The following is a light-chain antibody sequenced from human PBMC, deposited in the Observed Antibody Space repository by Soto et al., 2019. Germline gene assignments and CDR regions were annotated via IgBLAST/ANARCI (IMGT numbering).Light chain of an antibody. Sequence: QSALTQPASVSGSPGQSIAISCTGTRSDVGGYNFVSWYQQHPGKAPKVMIYDVSNRPSGISNRFSGSKSGNTASLTISGLQAEDEADYCCSSYTSSSLYVFGTGTKVTVL. J-gene: IGLJ1*01. CDR1: RSDVGGYNF. CDR3: SSYTSSSLYV. CDR2: DVS. V-gene: IGLV2-14*01.